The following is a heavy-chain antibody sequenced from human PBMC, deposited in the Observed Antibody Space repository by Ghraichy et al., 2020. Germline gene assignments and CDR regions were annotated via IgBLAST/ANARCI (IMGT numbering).Heavy chain of an antibody. CDR3: AKFKGDYYDSSGYYYYYGMDV. J-gene: IGHJ6*02. Sequence: GGSLRLSCAASGITFSSNAMSWVRQAPGKGLEWVSGISGSGGSTYYADSVKGRFTISRDNSKNTLYLQMNSLRAEDTAVYYCAKFKGDYYDSSGYYYYYGMDVWGQGTTVTVSS. CDR2: ISGSGGST. V-gene: IGHV3-23*01. CDR1: GITFSSNA. D-gene: IGHD3-22*01.